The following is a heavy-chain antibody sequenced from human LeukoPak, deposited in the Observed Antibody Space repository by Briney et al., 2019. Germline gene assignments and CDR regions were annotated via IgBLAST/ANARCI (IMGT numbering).Heavy chain of an antibody. V-gene: IGHV3-30*02. J-gene: IGHJ4*02. CDR1: GFTFSSYG. Sequence: GGSLRLSCAASGFTFSSYGMHRVRQAPGKGREWVAFIRYDGSNKYYADSVKGRFTISRDNSKNTLYLQMNSLRAEDTAVYYCAKDGDFWSGYLDYWGQGTLVTVSS. CDR3: AKDGDFWSGYLDY. CDR2: IRYDGSNK. D-gene: IGHD3-3*01.